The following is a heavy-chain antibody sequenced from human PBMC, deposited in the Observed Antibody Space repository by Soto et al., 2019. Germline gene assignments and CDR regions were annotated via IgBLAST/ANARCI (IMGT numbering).Heavy chain of an antibody. Sequence: SETLSLTCAVYGGSFSGYYWSWIRQPPGKGLEWIGEINHSGSTNYNPSLKSRVTISVDTSKNQFSLKLSSVTAADTAVYYCGRGRMDFWSGSTLDYWGQGTLVTVPQ. D-gene: IGHD3-3*01. CDR2: INHSGST. V-gene: IGHV4-34*01. CDR3: GRGRMDFWSGSTLDY. CDR1: GGSFSGYY. J-gene: IGHJ4*02.